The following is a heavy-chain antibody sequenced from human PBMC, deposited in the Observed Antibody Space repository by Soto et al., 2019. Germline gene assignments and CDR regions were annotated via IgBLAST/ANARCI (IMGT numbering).Heavy chain of an antibody. Sequence: TGGSLRLSWAASGFTFRSYWMQWVRQAPGKGLVWVSWINSDGSSTSYADSVKGRFTISRDNAKNTLYLQMNSLRAEDTAVYYCASGGRSLHLDSWGQGTLVTVSS. CDR1: GFTFRSYW. D-gene: IGHD3-16*01. J-gene: IGHJ4*02. V-gene: IGHV3-74*01. CDR2: INSDGSST. CDR3: ASGGRSLHLDS.